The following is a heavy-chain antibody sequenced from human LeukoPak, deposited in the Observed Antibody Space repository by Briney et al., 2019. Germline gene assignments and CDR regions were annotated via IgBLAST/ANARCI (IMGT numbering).Heavy chain of an antibody. CDR3: ARDRDSSGLRDFDL. D-gene: IGHD3-22*01. CDR1: GGSISSYY. CDR2: IYYSGNT. J-gene: IGHJ2*01. V-gene: IGHV4-59*01. Sequence: TSGTLSLTCTVSGGSISSYYWSWIRQPPGKGLEWIGYIYYSGNTNYNPSLKSRVSISIDTSKNQFSLQLGSVTAADTAVYYCARDRDSSGLRDFDLWGRGTRVTVPA.